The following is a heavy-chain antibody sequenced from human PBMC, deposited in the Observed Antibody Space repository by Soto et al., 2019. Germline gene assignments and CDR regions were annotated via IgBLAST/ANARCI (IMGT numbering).Heavy chain of an antibody. D-gene: IGHD1-20*01. CDR1: GFTFSSYG. J-gene: IGHJ6*02. V-gene: IGHV3-30*18. CDR2: ISYDGSNK. CDR3: AKDIGYNWAYYYYYGMDV. Sequence: PGGSLRLSCAASGFTFSSYGMHWVHQAPGKGLEWVAVISYDGSNKYYADSVKGRFTISRDNSKNTLYLQMNSLRAEDTAVYYCAKDIGYNWAYYYYYGMDVWGQGTTVTVPS.